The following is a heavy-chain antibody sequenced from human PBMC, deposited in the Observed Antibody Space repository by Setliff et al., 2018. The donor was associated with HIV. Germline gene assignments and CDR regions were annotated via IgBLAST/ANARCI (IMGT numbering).Heavy chain of an antibody. CDR2: IYFSGST. Sequence: SETLSLTCSVTGGSIRSYYWSWIRQSPGKGLEWIGYIYFSGSTSYNPSLKSRLTISVDTSKNQFSLKLSSVTAADTAVYYCARVGDLGSTYYFDYWGQGALVTAPQ. J-gene: IGHJ4*02. V-gene: IGHV4-59*01. CDR3: ARVGDLGSTYYFDY. D-gene: IGHD1-26*01. CDR1: GGSIRSYY.